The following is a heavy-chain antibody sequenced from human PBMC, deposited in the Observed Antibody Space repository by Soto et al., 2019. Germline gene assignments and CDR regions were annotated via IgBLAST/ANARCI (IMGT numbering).Heavy chain of an antibody. Sequence: PGGSLRLSCAASGFTFSSYWMHWVRQAPGKGLVWVSRINSDGSSTSYADSVKGRFTISRDNAKNTLSLQMNSLRAEDTAVYYCAGGGIQLWTRGDYFDYWGQGTLVTVSS. J-gene: IGHJ4*02. CDR3: AGGGIQLWTRGDYFDY. CDR2: INSDGSST. D-gene: IGHD5-18*01. CDR1: GFTFSSYW. V-gene: IGHV3-74*01.